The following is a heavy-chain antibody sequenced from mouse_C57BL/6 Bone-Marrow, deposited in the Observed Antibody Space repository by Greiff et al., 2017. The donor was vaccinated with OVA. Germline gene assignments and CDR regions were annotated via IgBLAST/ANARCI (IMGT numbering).Heavy chain of an antibody. V-gene: IGHV1-69*01. CDR1: GYTFTSYW. Sequence: QVQLQQPGAELVMPGASVKLSCKASGYTFTSYWMHWVKQRPGQGLEWIGEIYPSDSYTNYNQKFKGKSTLTVDKSSSTAYMQLSSLTSEGSAVYDCARSLYGNDHYWYFDVWGTGTTVTVSS. J-gene: IGHJ1*03. CDR3: ARSLYGNDHYWYFDV. CDR2: IYPSDSYT. D-gene: IGHD2-2*01.